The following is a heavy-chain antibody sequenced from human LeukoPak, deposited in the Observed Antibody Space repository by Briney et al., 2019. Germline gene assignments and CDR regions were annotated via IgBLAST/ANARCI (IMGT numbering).Heavy chain of an antibody. V-gene: IGHV1-18*01. CDR2: ISAYNGNT. CDR1: GYTFTSYG. J-gene: IGHJ6*03. CDR3: AREKYRDGYYYYYYMDV. D-gene: IGHD5-18*01. Sequence: ASVKVSCKASGYTFTSYGISWVRQAPGQGLEWMGWISAYNGNTNYVQKLQGRVTMTTDTSTSTAYMELRSLRSDDTAVYYCAREKYRDGYYYYYYMDVWGKGTTVTVSS.